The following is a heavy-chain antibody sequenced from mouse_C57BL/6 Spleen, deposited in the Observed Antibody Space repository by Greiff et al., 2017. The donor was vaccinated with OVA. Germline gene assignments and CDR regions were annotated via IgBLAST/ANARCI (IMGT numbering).Heavy chain of an antibody. CDR3: ARPWYGSSSFAY. D-gene: IGHD1-1*01. J-gene: IGHJ3*01. V-gene: IGHV2-2*01. Sequence: QVQLMESGPGLVQPSQSLSITCAVSGFSLTSYGVHWVRQSPGKGLEWLGVIWGGGSTDYNAAFISRLSISKDNSKSQVFLKMNSLKADDTAIYYCARPWYGSSSFAYWGQVTLVTVSA. CDR2: IWGGGST. CDR1: GFSLTSYG.